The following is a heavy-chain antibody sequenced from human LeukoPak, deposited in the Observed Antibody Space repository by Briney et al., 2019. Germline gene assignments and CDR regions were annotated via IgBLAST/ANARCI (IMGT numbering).Heavy chain of an antibody. CDR2: ISSSSSYI. CDR3: TRGSEYSSSSGDYFDY. D-gene: IGHD6-13*01. J-gene: IGHJ4*02. V-gene: IGHV3-21*01. Sequence: GGSLRLSCAASGFTFSSYSMNWVRQAPGKGLEWVSSISSSSSYIYYADSVKGRFTISRDNAKNSLYLQMNSLRAEDTAVYYCTRGSEYSSSSGDYFDYWGQGTLVTVSS. CDR1: GFTFSSYS.